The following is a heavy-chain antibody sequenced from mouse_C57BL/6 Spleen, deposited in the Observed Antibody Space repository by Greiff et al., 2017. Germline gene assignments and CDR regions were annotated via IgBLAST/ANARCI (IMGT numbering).Heavy chain of an antibody. Sequence: VKVVESGPELVKPGASVKISCKASGYAFSSSWMNWVKQRPGKGLEWIGRIYPGDGDTNYNGKFKGKATLTADKSSSTAYMQLSSLTSEDSAVYFCARTGFDYWGQGTTLTVSS. V-gene: IGHV1-82*01. CDR3: ARTGFDY. CDR2: IYPGDGDT. J-gene: IGHJ2*01. CDR1: GYAFSSSW. D-gene: IGHD4-1*01.